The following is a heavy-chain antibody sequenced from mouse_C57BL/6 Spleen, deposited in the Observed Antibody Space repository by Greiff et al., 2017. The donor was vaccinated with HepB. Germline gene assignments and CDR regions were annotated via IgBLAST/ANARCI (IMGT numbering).Heavy chain of an antibody. V-gene: IGHV1-42*01. CDR3: ALYYDLLYWYFDV. D-gene: IGHD2-4*01. J-gene: IGHJ1*03. CDR1: GYSFTGYY. CDR2: INPSTGGT. Sequence: VQLQQSGPELVKPGASVKISCKASGYSFTGYYMNWVKQSPEKSLEWIGEINPSTGGTTYNQKFKAKATLTVDKSSSTAYMQLKSLTSEDSAVYYCALYYDLLYWYFDVWGTGTTVTVSS.